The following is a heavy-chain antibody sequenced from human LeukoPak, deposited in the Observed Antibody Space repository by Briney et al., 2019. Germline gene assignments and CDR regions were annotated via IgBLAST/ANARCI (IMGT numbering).Heavy chain of an antibody. D-gene: IGHD1-1*01. CDR1: GYTFTSYG. CDR2: ISAYNGNT. CDR3: ARALFYSTGSKSNRVDY. J-gene: IGHJ4*02. V-gene: IGHV1-18*01. Sequence: ASVKVSCKASGYTFTSYGISWVRQVPGQGLEWMGWISAYNGNTNYSQKFQDRVTMTTDTSKTTVYMEVRSLRSDDTAVYYCARALFYSTGSKSNRVDYWGQGTLVTVSS.